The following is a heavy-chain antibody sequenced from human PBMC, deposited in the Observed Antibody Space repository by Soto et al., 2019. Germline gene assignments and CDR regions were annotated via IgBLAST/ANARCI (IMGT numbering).Heavy chain of an antibody. Sequence: PSETLSLTFTVSGDSVRSRTYYWSWIRQPLVKGLEWIGFIYYTGSTRYNPSLKGRVTISLDKSKNQFSLKLSSVTAADTAVYYCARDRAAEAGTRYWFDPWGQGTLVTVSS. J-gene: IGHJ5*02. D-gene: IGHD6-13*01. CDR2: IYYTGST. CDR3: ARDRAAEAGTRYWFDP. CDR1: GDSVRSRTYY. V-gene: IGHV4-61*01.